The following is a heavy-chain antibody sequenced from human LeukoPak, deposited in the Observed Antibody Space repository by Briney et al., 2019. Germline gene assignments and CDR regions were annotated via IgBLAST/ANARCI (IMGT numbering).Heavy chain of an antibody. CDR2: IRYDESNK. CDR3: AKPHFDD. Sequence: PGGSLRLSCAASGFTFSSYGMNWVRQVPGKGLEWVAFIRYDESNKYYADSVKGRFTISRDNSKNTLYLQMNSLRAGDTAVYYCAKPHFDDWGQGTLVTVSS. CDR1: GFTFSSYG. V-gene: IGHV3-30*02. J-gene: IGHJ4*02.